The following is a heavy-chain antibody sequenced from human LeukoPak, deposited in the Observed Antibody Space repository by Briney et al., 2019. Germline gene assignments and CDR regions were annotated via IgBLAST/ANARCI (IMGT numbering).Heavy chain of an antibody. V-gene: IGHV3-23*01. D-gene: IGHD6-6*01. CDR2: ISGTGVNT. CDR1: GFTLSTYA. J-gene: IGHJ4*02. Sequence: PGGSLRLSCAASGFTLSTYAMSWVRQAPGKGLEWVSTISGTGVNTFYADSVKGRFTISRDNSKNTLYVQMSSLRAEDTAVYYCARQPPSYYFDYWGQGALVTVSS. CDR3: ARQPPSYYFDY.